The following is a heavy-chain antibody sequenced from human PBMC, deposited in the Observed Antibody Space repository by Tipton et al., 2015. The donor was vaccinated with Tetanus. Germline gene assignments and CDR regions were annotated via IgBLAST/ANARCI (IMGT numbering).Heavy chain of an antibody. J-gene: IGHJ4*02. CDR1: GGSISGGDYV. Sequence: TLSLTCTVSGGSISGGDYVWNWIRQPPGKGLEWIGYIYSSGSISYNPSLKSRLAISADTSKNQFSLNLRSVITADTAVYYCARANNDYPKKGPFDYWGQGILVIVSS. D-gene: IGHD5-12*01. V-gene: IGHV4-30-4*02. CDR3: ARANNDYPKKGPFDY. CDR2: IYSSGSI.